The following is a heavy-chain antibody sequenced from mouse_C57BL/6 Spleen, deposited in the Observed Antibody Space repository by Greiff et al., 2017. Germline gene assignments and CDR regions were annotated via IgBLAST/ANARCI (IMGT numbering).Heavy chain of an antibody. V-gene: IGHV1-26*01. CDR2: INPNNGGT. Sequence: EVQLQQSGPELVKPGASVKISCKASGYTFTDYYMNWVKQSHGKSLEWIGDINPNNGGTSYNQKFKGKATLTVDKSSSTAYMELRSLTSEDSAVYYCAGSYYSNYDWFAYWGQGTLVTVSA. J-gene: IGHJ3*01. CDR1: GYTFTDYY. CDR3: AGSYYSNYDWFAY. D-gene: IGHD2-5*01.